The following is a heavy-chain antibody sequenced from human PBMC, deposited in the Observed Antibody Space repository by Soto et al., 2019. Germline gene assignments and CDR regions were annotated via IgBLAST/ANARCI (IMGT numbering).Heavy chain of an antibody. CDR3: AKSHEFGVVILYYFDY. D-gene: IGHD3-3*01. CDR2: ISGSGGST. CDR1: GFTFSSYA. Sequence: VGSLRLSCAASGFTFSSYAMSWVSQAPGKGLEWVSAISGSGGSTYYADSVKGRFTISRDNSKNTLYLQMNSLRAEDTAVYYCAKSHEFGVVILYYFDYWGQGTLVTVSS. V-gene: IGHV3-23*01. J-gene: IGHJ4*02.